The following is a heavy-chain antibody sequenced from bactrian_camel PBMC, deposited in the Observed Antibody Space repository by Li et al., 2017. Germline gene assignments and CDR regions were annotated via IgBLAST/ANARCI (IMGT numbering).Heavy chain of an antibody. Sequence: QVQLVESGGGSVQAGGSLRLSCAASGYTYDTYCMGWFRQAPGKEREGLATIDSDGDAAYADSMKGRFTISRDNLQMNSLKSEDTGLYYCATSLTDNWLRGFGYWGQGTQVTVS. CDR1: GYTYDTYC. J-gene: IGHJ6*01. V-gene: IGHV3S53*01. CDR3: ATSLTDNWLRGFGY. D-gene: IGHD7*01. CDR2: IDSDGDA.